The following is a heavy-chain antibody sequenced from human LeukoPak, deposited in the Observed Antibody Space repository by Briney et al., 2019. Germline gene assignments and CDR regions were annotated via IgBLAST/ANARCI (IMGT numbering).Heavy chain of an antibody. CDR3: ARDGDGSGSYYNALLFDY. D-gene: IGHD3-10*01. CDR2: IWYDGSNK. Sequence: GRSLRLSCAASGFTFSSYGMHWVRQAPGKGLECVAVIWYDGSNKYYADSVKGRFTISRDNSKNTLYLQMNSLRAEDTAVYYCARDGDGSGSYYNALLFDYWGQGTLVTVSS. V-gene: IGHV3-33*01. CDR1: GFTFSSYG. J-gene: IGHJ4*02.